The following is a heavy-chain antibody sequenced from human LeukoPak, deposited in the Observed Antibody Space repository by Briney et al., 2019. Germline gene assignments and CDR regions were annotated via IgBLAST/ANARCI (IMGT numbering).Heavy chain of an antibody. CDR2: IFHSGST. CDR1: GGSIRTYY. D-gene: IGHD6-13*01. Sequence: SETLSLTCSISGGSIRTYYWTWIRQPPGKGLELIGFIFHSGSTSYNPSLKSRVTISIDTSNYQFSLHLSSVTAADTAMYYCAGKMSAAGEDAFDIWGQGTMVTVSS. V-gene: IGHV4-59*01. J-gene: IGHJ3*02. CDR3: AGKMSAAGEDAFDI.